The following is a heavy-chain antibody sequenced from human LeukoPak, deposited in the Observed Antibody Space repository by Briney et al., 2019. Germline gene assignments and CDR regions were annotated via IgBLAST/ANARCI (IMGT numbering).Heavy chain of an antibody. Sequence: SEKVSCKASGGTFSSYAISWVRQAPGQGLEWMGGIIPIFGTANYAQKFQGRVTITADESTSTAYMELSSLRSEDTAVYYCASTSRIQLWDHADYWGQGTLVTVSS. V-gene: IGHV1-69*13. J-gene: IGHJ4*02. D-gene: IGHD5-18*01. CDR1: GGTFSSYA. CDR3: ASTSRIQLWDHADY. CDR2: IIPIFGTA.